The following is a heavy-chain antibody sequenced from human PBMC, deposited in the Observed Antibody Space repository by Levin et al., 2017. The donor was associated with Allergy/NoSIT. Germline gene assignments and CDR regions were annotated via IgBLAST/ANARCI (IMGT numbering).Heavy chain of an antibody. Sequence: SETLSLTCAVSGGSISSSNWWSWVRQPPGKGLEWLGEIYHSGSTNYNPSLKSRVTISVDKSKNQFSLKLSSVTAADTAVYYCASWSPYSSGWYSYYYYMDVWGKGTTVTVSS. CDR3: ASWSPYSSGWYSYYYYMDV. CDR1: GGSISSSNW. CDR2: IYHSGST. D-gene: IGHD6-19*01. J-gene: IGHJ6*03. V-gene: IGHV4-4*02.